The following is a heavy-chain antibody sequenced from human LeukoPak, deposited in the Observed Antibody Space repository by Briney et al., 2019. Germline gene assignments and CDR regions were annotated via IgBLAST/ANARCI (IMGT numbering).Heavy chain of an antibody. D-gene: IGHD3-22*01. CDR2: INHSGST. V-gene: IGHV4-34*01. J-gene: IGHJ3*02. Sequence: SETLSLTCAVYGGSFSGYYWSWIRQPPGKGLEWIGEINHSGSTNYNPSLKSRVTISVDTSKNQFSLKLSSVTAADTAVYYCARVGDYDSSVGAFDIWGQGTMVTVSS. CDR1: GGSFSGYY. CDR3: ARVGDYDSSVGAFDI.